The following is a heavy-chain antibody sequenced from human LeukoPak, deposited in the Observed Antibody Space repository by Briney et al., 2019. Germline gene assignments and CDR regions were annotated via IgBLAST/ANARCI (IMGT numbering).Heavy chain of an antibody. V-gene: IGHV4-31*11. CDR1: GGSISSGGYS. D-gene: IGHD3-10*01. J-gene: IGHJ4*02. CDR2: IYYSGST. CDR3: ARVGGSEPFDY. Sequence: PSETLSLTCAVSGGSISSGGYSWSWIRQPPGKGLEWIGYIYYSGSTYYNPSLKSRVTISVDTSKNQFSLKLSSVTAADTAVYYCARVGGSEPFDYWGQGTLVAVSS.